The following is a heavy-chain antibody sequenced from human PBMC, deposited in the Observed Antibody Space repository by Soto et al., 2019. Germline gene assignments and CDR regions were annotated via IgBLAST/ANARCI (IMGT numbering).Heavy chain of an antibody. CDR2: IKFDGNEK. Sequence: EVQLVESGGGLVQPGGSLRLSCAASGFTFGWYWMSWVRQAPGKGLEWVATIKFDGNEKNYVDSVKGRFTTSRDNANNLVYLQMDRLRDGDTAVYFCAIDSGYGSGNSVNHYLDLWGHGTLVTGSP. CDR1: GFTFGWYW. V-gene: IGHV3-7*01. CDR3: AIDSGYGSGNSVNHYLDL. D-gene: IGHD3-10*01. J-gene: IGHJ4*01.